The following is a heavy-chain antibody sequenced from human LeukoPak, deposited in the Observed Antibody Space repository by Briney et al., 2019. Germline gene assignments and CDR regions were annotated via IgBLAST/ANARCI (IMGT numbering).Heavy chain of an antibody. D-gene: IGHD3-10*01. Sequence: GGSLRLACAASGFSFSDDVMNWVRQAPGKGLEWVSSITRTGNDIFYADSVKGRFTISRDNAKNSLFLQMNSLRDEDTAVYYCTRERYYGSRCAFDVWGQGTMVTVSS. J-gene: IGHJ3*01. V-gene: IGHV3-21*01. CDR1: GFSFSDDV. CDR2: ITRTGNDI. CDR3: TRERYYGSRCAFDV.